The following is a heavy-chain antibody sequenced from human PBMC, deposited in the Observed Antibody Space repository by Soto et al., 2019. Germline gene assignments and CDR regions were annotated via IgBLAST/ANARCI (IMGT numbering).Heavy chain of an antibody. J-gene: IGHJ5*02. CDR3: ARRMRNYYGSGSYYWFDP. Sequence: AGRMSLTVNECNGSIIGSRCNWGWISQPPGKGLEWIGSIYYSGSTYYNPSLKSRVTISVDTSKNQFSLKLSSVTAADTAVYYCARRMRNYYGSGSYYWFDPWGQGTLVTSPQ. CDR2: IYYSGST. D-gene: IGHD3-10*01. CDR1: NGSIIGSRCN. V-gene: IGHV4-39*01.